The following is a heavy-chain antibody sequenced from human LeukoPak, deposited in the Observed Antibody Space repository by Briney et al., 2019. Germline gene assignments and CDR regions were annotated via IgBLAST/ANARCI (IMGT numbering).Heavy chain of an antibody. CDR2: IKEDGSEK. Sequence: GGSLRLSCAASGFTFNGYWMSWVRQAPGKGLEWVANIKEDGSEKYYVDSVKGRFTISRDNAKNSLYLQMNSLRAEDTAVYYCARVKQRLGRLLGRDTTYYYFYHMDDWGNGTTVTVSS. D-gene: IGHD6-25*01. CDR1: GFTFNGYW. V-gene: IGHV3-7*01. J-gene: IGHJ6*03. CDR3: ARVKQRLGRLLGRDTTYYYFYHMDD.